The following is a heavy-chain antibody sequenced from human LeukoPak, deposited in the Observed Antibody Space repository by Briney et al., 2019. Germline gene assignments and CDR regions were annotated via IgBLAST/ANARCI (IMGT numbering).Heavy chain of an antibody. J-gene: IGHJ4*02. Sequence: GGSLRLSCTASGFTFSSYWMHWVRQAPGKGLVWVSRIYSDGSSTSYADSVKGRFTISRDNAKNTLSLQMSSLRAEDTAVYYCAKSATVGIKAPFDCWGQGALVTVSS. V-gene: IGHV3-74*01. D-gene: IGHD1-26*01. CDR2: IYSDGSST. CDR3: AKSATVGIKAPFDC. CDR1: GFTFSSYW.